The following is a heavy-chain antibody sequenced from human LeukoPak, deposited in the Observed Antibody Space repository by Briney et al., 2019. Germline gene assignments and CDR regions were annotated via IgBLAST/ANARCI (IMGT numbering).Heavy chain of an antibody. D-gene: IGHD2-2*01. CDR1: GDSINSGGFY. J-gene: IGHJ5*02. CDR2: IHQSGIT. V-gene: IGHV4-30-2*01. CDR3: ARDLEYCSTTSCFT. Sequence: SQTLSLTCNVSGDSINSGGFYWNWIRQPPGKGLEWIAYIHQSGITVSNPSLKSRLTLSLDASKNQFSLRLTSVTVADTAVYYCARDLEYCSTTSCFTWGQGTLVTVSS.